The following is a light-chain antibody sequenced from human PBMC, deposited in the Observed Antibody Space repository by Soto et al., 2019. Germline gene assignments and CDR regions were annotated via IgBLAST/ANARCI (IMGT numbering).Light chain of an antibody. CDR1: ESGLYSSNNQNY. J-gene: IGKJ3*01. CDR3: HQYDSTPLT. CDR2: WAS. V-gene: IGKV4-1*01. Sequence: DIVMTQSPDSLAVSLGERATINCKSSESGLYSSNNQNYLAWYQQTPGQPPKLLIYWASTRESGVPDRFSGSGSGTDFTLTISSLQAEDVAVYYCHQYDSTPLTFGPVTKVDIK.